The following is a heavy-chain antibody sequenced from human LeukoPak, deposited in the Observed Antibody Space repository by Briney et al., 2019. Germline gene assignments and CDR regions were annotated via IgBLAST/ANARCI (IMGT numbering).Heavy chain of an antibody. Sequence: SVKVSCKVSGGTFSSYAISWVRQAPGQGLEWMGGITPMFGTANYAQKFQGRVTITADESTSTAYMELSSLRSEDTAVYYCVRDGSYYDSTGYYYLYWGQGTLVTVSS. CDR3: VRDGSYYDSTGYYYLY. J-gene: IGHJ4*02. CDR1: GGTFSSYA. D-gene: IGHD3-22*01. V-gene: IGHV1-69*13. CDR2: ITPMFGTA.